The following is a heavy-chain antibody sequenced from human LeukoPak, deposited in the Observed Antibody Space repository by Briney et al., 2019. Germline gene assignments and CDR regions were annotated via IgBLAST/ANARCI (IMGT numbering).Heavy chain of an antibody. CDR3: ARGLYYYDSSGYYYLDYFDY. Sequence: SETLSLTCAVYGGSFSGYYWSWIRQPPGKGLEWIGEINHSGSTNHNPSLKSRVTISVDTSKNQFSLKLSSVTAADTAVYYCARGLYYYDSSGYYYLDYFDYWGQGTLVTVSS. D-gene: IGHD3-22*01. V-gene: IGHV4-34*01. CDR1: GGSFSGYY. CDR2: INHSGST. J-gene: IGHJ4*02.